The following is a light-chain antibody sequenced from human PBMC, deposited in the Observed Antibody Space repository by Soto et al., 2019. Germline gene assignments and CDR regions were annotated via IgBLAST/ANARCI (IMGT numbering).Light chain of an antibody. Sequence: EIVMTQSPATLSASPGESATLSCRASQSISTNLAWYQQKPGQAPRLLISGASTRATGIPARFSGSGSGTEFTLTISSLQSEDFAVYYCQQYNTWPPRFGPGTKIHI. CDR1: QSISTN. CDR3: QQYNTWPPR. CDR2: GAS. J-gene: IGKJ3*01. V-gene: IGKV3-15*01.